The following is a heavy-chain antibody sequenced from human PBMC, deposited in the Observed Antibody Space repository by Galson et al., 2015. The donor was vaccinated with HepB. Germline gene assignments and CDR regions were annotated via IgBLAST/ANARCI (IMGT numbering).Heavy chain of an antibody. J-gene: IGHJ5*02. CDR3: ARGALIVVVGATQNNWFDP. Sequence: SVKVSCKASGYTFSSYSITWVRQAPGEGLEWMGWISPYTRRTDYAQKFQSRVTMTTDTSTNTAYMELRRLRSDDTAVYYCARGALIVVVGATQNNWFDPWGQGTLVTVSS. CDR2: ISPYTRRT. D-gene: IGHD2-15*01. V-gene: IGHV1-18*01. CDR1: GYTFSSYS.